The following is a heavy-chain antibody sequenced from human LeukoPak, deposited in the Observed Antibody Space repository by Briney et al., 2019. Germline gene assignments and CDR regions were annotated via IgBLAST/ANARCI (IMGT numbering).Heavy chain of an antibody. V-gene: IGHV4-31*03. D-gene: IGHD2-15*01. Sequence: SETLSLTCTVSGGSISSGTYYWSWIRQPPGKGLEWIAYIYDNESTYYNPSLRSRVTLSVDTSKNQFSLKLSSVTAADTAVYYCARALGRFCSGGSCYFDFWGQGALVTVSS. CDR2: IYDNEST. CDR1: GGSISSGTYY. J-gene: IGHJ4*02. CDR3: ARALGRFCSGGSCYFDF.